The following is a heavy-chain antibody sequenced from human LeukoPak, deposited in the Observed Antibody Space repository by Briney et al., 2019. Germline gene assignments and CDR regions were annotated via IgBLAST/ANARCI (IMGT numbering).Heavy chain of an antibody. D-gene: IGHD1-7*01. CDR1: GGSFSGYY. J-gene: IGHJ4*02. V-gene: IGHV4-34*01. CDR3: ARGNYDLDY. CDR2: INHSGST. Sequence: SETLSLTCAVYGGSFSGYYWSWIRQPPGKGLEWIGEINHSGSTNYNPSLKSRVTISVDTSKNQFSLKLSSVTAADTAVYFCARGNYDLDYWDQGTLVTVSS.